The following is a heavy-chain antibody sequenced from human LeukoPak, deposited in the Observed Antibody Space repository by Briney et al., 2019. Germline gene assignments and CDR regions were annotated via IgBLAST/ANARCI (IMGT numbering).Heavy chain of an antibody. V-gene: IGHV4-39*01. CDR1: GFTFISYT. CDR2: IYYSGNT. J-gene: IGHJ4*02. D-gene: IGHD3/OR15-3a*01. Sequence: GSLRLSCAASGFTFISYTMNWVRQAPGKGLEWIGSIYYSGNTYYNASLTSQVSISIDTSKNQFSLRLTSVTAADTAVYYCARQTGSGLFILPGGQGTLVTVSS. CDR3: ARQTGSGLFILP.